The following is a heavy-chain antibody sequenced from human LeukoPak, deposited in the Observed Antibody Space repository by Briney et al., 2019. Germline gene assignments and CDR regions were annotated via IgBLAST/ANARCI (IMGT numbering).Heavy chain of an antibody. CDR2: IIPIFGTA. CDR3: ARGAVALWFGEAYNWFDP. Sequence: ASVKVSCKASGGTFSSYAISRVRQAPGQGLEWMGGIIPIFGTANYAQKFQGRVTITADESTSTAYMELSSLRSEDTAVYYCARGAVALWFGEAYNWFDPWGQGTLVTVSS. CDR1: GGTFSSYA. J-gene: IGHJ5*02. D-gene: IGHD3-10*01. V-gene: IGHV1-69*01.